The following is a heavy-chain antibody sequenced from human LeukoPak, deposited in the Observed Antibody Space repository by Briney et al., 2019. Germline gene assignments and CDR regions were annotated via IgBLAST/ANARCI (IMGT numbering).Heavy chain of an antibody. D-gene: IGHD6-13*01. CDR2: VDGGGST. J-gene: IGHJ4*02. Sequence: GGSLRLSCAASGFTFSSYGMHWVRQAPGKGLEWVSRVDGGGSTSYADSVKGRFSISRDISKSTLYLQMSSLRGEDTAIYYCAKVGSSWYVDYWGQGTLVTVSS. CDR1: GFTFSSYG. V-gene: IGHV3-NL1*01. CDR3: AKVGSSWYVDY.